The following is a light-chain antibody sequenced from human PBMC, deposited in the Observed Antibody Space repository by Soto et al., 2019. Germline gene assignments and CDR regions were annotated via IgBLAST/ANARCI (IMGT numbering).Light chain of an antibody. V-gene: IGKV3-20*01. Sequence: EIVLTPAPGTLFLSPGEKATLSCRASPSVSTNYLAWYQQKPGRAPRLLIYGASSRVTGIPGRFSGSGSGTDFTLTISRLEPEDFAVYYCQQYGSSPSITFGQGTRLEIK. CDR3: QQYGSSPSIT. J-gene: IGKJ5*01. CDR2: GAS. CDR1: PSVSTNY.